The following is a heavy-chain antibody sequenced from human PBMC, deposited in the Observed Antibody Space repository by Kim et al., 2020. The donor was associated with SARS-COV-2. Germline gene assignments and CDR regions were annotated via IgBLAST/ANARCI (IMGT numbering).Heavy chain of an antibody. J-gene: IGHJ5*02. CDR3: ARDGPGEVATMWSPHWFDP. CDR2: TYYRSKWYN. V-gene: IGHV6-1*01. CDR1: GDSVSSNSAA. Sequence: SQTLSLTCAISGDSVSSNSAAWNWIRQSPSRGLEWLGRTYYRSKWYNDYAVSVKSRITINPDTSKNQFSLQLNSVTPEDTAVYYCARDGPGEVATMWSPHWFDPWGQGTLVTVSS. D-gene: IGHD5-12*01.